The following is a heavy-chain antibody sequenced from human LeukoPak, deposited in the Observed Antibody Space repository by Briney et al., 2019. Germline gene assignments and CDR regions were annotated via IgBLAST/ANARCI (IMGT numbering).Heavy chain of an antibody. J-gene: IGHJ4*02. V-gene: IGHV3-74*01. CDR2: MNTDGSRT. Sequence: GGSLRLSCAASGFTFSRYWMHWVRQAPGKGLVWVSRMNTDGSRTDYADSVKGRFTISRDNAKNSLYLQMNSLRAEDTAVYYCARWLELMRNFDWWGQGTLVTVSS. CDR1: GFTFSRYW. CDR3: ARWLELMRNFDW. D-gene: IGHD5-24*01.